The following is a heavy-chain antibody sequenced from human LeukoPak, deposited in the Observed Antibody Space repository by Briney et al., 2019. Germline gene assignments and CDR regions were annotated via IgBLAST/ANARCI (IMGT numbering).Heavy chain of an antibody. D-gene: IGHD3-22*01. CDR1: GFTFSRYV. V-gene: IGHV3-23*01. CDR3: AKDLSYYGSSGYYYVDY. J-gene: IGHJ4*02. CDR2: ISGSGGST. Sequence: GGSLRLSCAASGFTFSRYVMSWVRQAPGKGREWVSVISGSGGSTNYADSVKGRFTISRDNSKNTLDLQMNSLRAEDTAVYYCAKDLSYYGSSGYYYVDYWGQGTLVTVSS.